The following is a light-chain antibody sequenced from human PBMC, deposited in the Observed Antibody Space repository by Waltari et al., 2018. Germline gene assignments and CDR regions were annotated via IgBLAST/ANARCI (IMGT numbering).Light chain of an antibody. CDR3: QQSSSTPPWT. CDR2: AAS. CDR1: RGIDIY. V-gene: IGKV1-39*01. J-gene: IGKJ1*01. Sequence: DIQLTQSPSSLSASVGDRVTITCRACRGIDIYLNRYQQKPGKAPKLLIYAASTLQSGVPSRFSGSGSGTDFTLTISSLQPEDFATYYCQQSSSTPPWTFGQGTKLEIK.